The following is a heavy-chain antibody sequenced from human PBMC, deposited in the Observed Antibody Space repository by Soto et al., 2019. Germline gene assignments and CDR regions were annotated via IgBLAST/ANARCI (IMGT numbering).Heavy chain of an antibody. D-gene: IGHD3-10*01. J-gene: IGHJ3*02. CDR1: GGTFSNYA. Sequence: SVKVSCKASGGTFSNYAINWVRQAPGQGLEWMGGFIPIFDAANYAQNFRGRVTITADKSTSTAYMELSGLRSEDTAMYYCARKAESYGFDIWGQGTLVTVSS. CDR3: ARKAESYGFDI. CDR2: FIPIFDAA. V-gene: IGHV1-69*06.